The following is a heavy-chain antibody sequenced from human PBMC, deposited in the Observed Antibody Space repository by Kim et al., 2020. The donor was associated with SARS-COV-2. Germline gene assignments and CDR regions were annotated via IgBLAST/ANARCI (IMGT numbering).Heavy chain of an antibody. V-gene: IGHV1-18*01. CDR3: ARGYDYVWGSSFDY. Sequence: APKLQGRVTMTTDTSTSTAYMELRSLRSDDTAVYYCARGYDYVWGSSFDYWGQGTLVTVSS. D-gene: IGHD3-16*01. J-gene: IGHJ4*02.